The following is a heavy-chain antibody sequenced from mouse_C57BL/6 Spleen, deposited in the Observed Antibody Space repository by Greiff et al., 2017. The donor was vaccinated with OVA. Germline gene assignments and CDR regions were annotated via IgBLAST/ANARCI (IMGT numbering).Heavy chain of an antibody. CDR2: IDPSDSYT. D-gene: IGHD2-2*01. V-gene: IGHV1-69*01. CDR1: GYTFTSYW. J-gene: IGHJ1*03. CDR3: ARCGYGWYFDV. Sequence: QVQLQQPGAELVMPGASVKLSCKASGYTFTSYWMHWVKQRPGQGLEWIGEIDPSDSYTNYNQKFKGKSTLTVDKSSSTAYMQLSSLTSEDSVYYCARCGYGWYFDVWGTGTTVTVSS.